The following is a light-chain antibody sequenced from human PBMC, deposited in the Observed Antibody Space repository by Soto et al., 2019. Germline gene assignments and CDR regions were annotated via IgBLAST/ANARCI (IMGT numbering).Light chain of an antibody. CDR1: HSISSY. J-gene: IGKJ3*01. CDR2: GAS. CDR3: QQYVSSPRT. Sequence: EIVLTQSPGTQSLSPGDRGTLSCRASHSISSYLAWYQHKPGQAPRLLIYGASNRATGTPDRFSGSGSGTDFTLTISRLEPEDFAIYYCQQYVSSPRTFGPGTKVDVK. V-gene: IGKV3-20*01.